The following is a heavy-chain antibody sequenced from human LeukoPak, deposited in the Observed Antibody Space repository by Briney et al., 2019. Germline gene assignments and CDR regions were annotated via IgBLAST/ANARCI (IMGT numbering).Heavy chain of an antibody. CDR2: ISYDGSNK. V-gene: IGHV3-30*18. D-gene: IGHD4-17*01. CDR3: AKSTTVTQRGYFDY. Sequence: SGESLRLSCTASGFTFSDYSVNWVRQAPAKGLEWVAIISYDGSNKYYADSVKGRFTISRDNSKNTLYLQMNSLRAEDTAVYYCAKSTTVTQRGYFDYWGQGTLVTVSS. CDR1: GFTFSDYS. J-gene: IGHJ4*02.